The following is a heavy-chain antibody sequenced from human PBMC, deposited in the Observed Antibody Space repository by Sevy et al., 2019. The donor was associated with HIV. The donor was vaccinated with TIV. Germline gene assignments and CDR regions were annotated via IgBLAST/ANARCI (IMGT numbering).Heavy chain of an antibody. CDR3: SLSKRVFGVVRTSFFFDY. Sequence: ASVKVSCQASGYSVTSYGITWVRQAPGQGLEWMGWISAYNGNTNYAREFQGSLTMTTDKSTSTVYLVLRSLRSDDTAVYYCSLSKRVFGVVRTSFFFDYWGQGTPVTVSS. D-gene: IGHD3-3*01. CDR1: GYSVTSYG. CDR2: ISAYNGNT. V-gene: IGHV1-18*01. J-gene: IGHJ4*02.